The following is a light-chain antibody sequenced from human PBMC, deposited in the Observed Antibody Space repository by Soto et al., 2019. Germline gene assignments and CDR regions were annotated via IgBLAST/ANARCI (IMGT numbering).Light chain of an antibody. CDR1: SSNIGSNT. J-gene: IGLJ1*01. Sequence: QSVLTHPPSSSGTPGHRFTISCSGSSSNIGSNTVNWYQQLPGTAPKLLIYSNNQRPSGVPDRFSGSKSGTSASLAISGLQSEDEADYCCAAWDGSLNGYVFGTGNKVTVL. V-gene: IGLV1-44*01. CDR2: SNN. CDR3: AAWDGSLNGYV.